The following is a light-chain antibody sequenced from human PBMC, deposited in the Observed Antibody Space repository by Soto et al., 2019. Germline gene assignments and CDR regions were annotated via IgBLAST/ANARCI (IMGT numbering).Light chain of an antibody. CDR3: SSYTGSGTYVL. CDR2: EVS. V-gene: IGLV2-14*01. J-gene: IGLJ2*01. CDR1: TSDVGGYNY. Sequence: QSALTQPASVSGSPGQSITISCTGTTSDVGGYNYVSWYQQHPGKAPKLMIYEVSNRPSGVSTRFSGSKSGNTASLTISGLQAEDEADYYCSSYTGSGTYVLFGGGTKLTVL.